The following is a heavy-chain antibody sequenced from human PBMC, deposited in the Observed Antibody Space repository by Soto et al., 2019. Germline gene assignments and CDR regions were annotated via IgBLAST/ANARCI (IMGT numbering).Heavy chain of an antibody. Sequence: EVHLVESGGGLVQTGGSLRLSCAIFESTVSRDWMNWVRQAPGKGLERVAHINQDGSEKYYVDSVKGRFTISRDNAKKSLYLQMNSLRPADTAMYYCSGGVGDAFWGQGTLVTVSS. CDR3: SGGVGDAF. CDR2: INQDGSEK. J-gene: IGHJ4*02. V-gene: IGHV3-7*04. D-gene: IGHD1-26*01. CDR1: ESTVSRDW.